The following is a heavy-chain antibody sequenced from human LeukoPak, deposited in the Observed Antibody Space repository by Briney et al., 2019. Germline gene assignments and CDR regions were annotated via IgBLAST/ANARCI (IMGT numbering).Heavy chain of an antibody. V-gene: IGHV3-66*01. CDR1: GFPVGGNY. D-gene: IGHD2-21*02. CDR2: IYSGGST. Sequence: GGSLGLSGAASGFPVGGNYMRGAAQPPGRGREGVSVIYSGGSTYYADSVKGRFTISRDNSKNTLYLQMNSLRAEDTAVYYCARDYHCGGDCYPLPLIWGQGTLVTVSS. CDR3: ARDYHCGGDCYPLPLI. J-gene: IGHJ4*02.